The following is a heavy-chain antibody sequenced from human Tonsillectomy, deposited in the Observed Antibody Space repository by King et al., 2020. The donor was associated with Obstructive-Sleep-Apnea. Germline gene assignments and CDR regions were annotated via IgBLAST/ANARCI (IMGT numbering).Heavy chain of an antibody. CDR1: GGSISTYY. CDR2: IYTSGST. J-gene: IGHJ4*02. V-gene: IGHV4-4*07. Sequence: VQLQESGPGLVKPSETLSLTCTVSGGSISTYYWSSIRQPAGKGLEWIGRIYTSGSTDYNPSLKSRLTMSVDTSKNQFSLKLSSVTAADTAVYYCVREDYSDTSDYYAPFFDCWGQGTLVTVSS. CDR3: VREDYSDTSDYYAPFFDC. D-gene: IGHD3-22*01.